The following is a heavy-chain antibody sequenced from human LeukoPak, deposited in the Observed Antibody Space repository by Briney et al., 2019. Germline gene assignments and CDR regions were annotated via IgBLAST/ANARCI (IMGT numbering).Heavy chain of an antibody. CDR3: ASSGVHAGFDY. Sequence: GGSLRLSCAASGFTFSSYETNWVRQAPGKGLEWVSYISSGGSTIYYADSVKGRFTISRDNAKNSLYLQMNSLRAEDTAVYYCASSGVHAGFDYWGQGTLVTVSS. CDR2: ISSGGSTI. V-gene: IGHV3-48*03. D-gene: IGHD3-10*01. J-gene: IGHJ4*02. CDR1: GFTFSSYE.